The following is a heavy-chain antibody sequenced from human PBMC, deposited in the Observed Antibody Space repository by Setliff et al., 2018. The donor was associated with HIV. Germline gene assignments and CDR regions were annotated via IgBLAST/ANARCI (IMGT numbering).Heavy chain of an antibody. Sequence: ASVKVSCKASGYTFTNFGITWVRQVPGQGLEWMGWVNTNNDKTNYAQKFQGRVTMTTDRSTKTAYLDLGSLRPDDTAVYYCARHIRPLFLSPRPGWFDPWGQGALVTVSS. V-gene: IGHV1-18*01. D-gene: IGHD6-6*01. CDR1: GYTFTNFG. CDR3: ARHIRPLFLSPRPGWFDP. J-gene: IGHJ5*02. CDR2: VNTNNDKT.